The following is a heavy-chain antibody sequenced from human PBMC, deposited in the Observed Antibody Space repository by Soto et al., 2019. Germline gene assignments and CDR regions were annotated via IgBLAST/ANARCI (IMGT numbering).Heavy chain of an antibody. CDR3: ARDLTLGYYSTSRRTGIFDY. D-gene: IGHD3-10*01. CDR2: ISSSGSTI. V-gene: IGHV3-11*01. Sequence: QVQLVESGGGLVKPGGSLRLSCAASGFTFSDYYMSWIRQAPGKGLEWMSYISSSGSTIYYADSVKGRFTISRDNAENSLFLQMNTLRAEDTALYYCARDLTLGYYSTSRRTGIFDYWGQGILVTVSS. J-gene: IGHJ4*02. CDR1: GFTFSDYY.